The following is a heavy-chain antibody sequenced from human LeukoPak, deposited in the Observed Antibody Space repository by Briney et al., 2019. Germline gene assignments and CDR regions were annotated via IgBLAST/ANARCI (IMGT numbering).Heavy chain of an antibody. Sequence: AASVKVSCKASGYTFTGYYMHWVRQAPGQRLKWMGIIKPSGGDTNYAQKFQGRVFMTRDTSTSTVYLELSSLKAEDTAVYYCARVRDGYNDAYDIWGQGTVVTVSS. V-gene: IGHV1-46*01. J-gene: IGHJ3*02. D-gene: IGHD5-24*01. CDR2: IKPSGGDT. CDR3: ARVRDGYNDAYDI. CDR1: GYTFTGYY.